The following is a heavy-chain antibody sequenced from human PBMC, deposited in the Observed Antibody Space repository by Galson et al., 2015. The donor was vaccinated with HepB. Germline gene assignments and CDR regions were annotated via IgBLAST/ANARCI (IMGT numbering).Heavy chain of an antibody. V-gene: IGHV3-23*01. CDR2: ISGGGGST. CDR3: AKRGEGIAALKSSPFDP. CDR1: GFTFSSYA. D-gene: IGHD2-21*01. Sequence: SLRLSCAASGFTFSSYAMSWVRQAPGKGLEWVSTISGGGGSTYYADSVKGRFTISRDNSKHTLYLQMNSLRAEDTAVYYCAKRGEGIAALKSSPFDPWGQGTLVTVSS. J-gene: IGHJ5*02.